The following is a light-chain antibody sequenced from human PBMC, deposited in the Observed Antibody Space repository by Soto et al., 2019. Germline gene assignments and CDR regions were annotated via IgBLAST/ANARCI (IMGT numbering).Light chain of an antibody. J-gene: IGKJ5*01. CDR2: GAS. V-gene: IGKV3D-15*01. CDR3: QQYNNWPPIT. CDR1: QSVGSK. Sequence: ETVMTQSPATLSVSPGERATLSFWASQSVGSKLAWYQQKPGQAPRLLSYGASTRATGIPARFSGSGSGTEFTLTISSLQSEDFAVYYCQQYNNWPPITFGQGTRLEIK.